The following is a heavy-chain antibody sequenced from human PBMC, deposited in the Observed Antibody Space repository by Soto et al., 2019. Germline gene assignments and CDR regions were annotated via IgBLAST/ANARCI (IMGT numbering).Heavy chain of an antibody. D-gene: IGHD3-22*01. CDR3: AGTYDTSGDYPYYFDY. V-gene: IGHV3-48*02. Sequence: EVQLVESGGGLVHPGGSLKLSCAASGFNFDTEPMNWVRQAPGKGLEWVSNIRSGGSATSYADSVKGRFTISRDNGKNSLYLQMNSLRDEDTAVYFCAGTYDTSGDYPYYFDYWGQGSLVTVSS. CDR2: IRSGGSAT. CDR1: GFNFDTEP. J-gene: IGHJ4*02.